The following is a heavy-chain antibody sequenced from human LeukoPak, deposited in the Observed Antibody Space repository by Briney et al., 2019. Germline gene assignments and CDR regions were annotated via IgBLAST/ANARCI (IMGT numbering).Heavy chain of an antibody. CDR2: INHSGST. J-gene: IGHJ5*02. D-gene: IGHD6-6*01. V-gene: IGHV4-34*01. CDR3: ARGQLGGWFDP. CDR1: GGSFSGYY. Sequence: PSETLSLTCAVYGGSFSGYYWSWIRQPPGKGLEWIGEINHSGSTNYNPSLKSRVTISVDTSKNQFSLKLSSVTAADTAVYYCARGQLGGWFDPWGQGTLVTVSS.